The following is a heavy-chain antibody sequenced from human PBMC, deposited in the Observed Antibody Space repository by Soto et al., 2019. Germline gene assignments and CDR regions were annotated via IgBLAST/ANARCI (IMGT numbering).Heavy chain of an antibody. V-gene: IGHV1-2*02. CDR1: GYTFTGYY. CDR2: INPNSGGT. J-gene: IGHJ6*02. CDR3: ARAAVTIFGVVTSYGMDV. Sequence: QVQLVQSGAEVKKPGASVKVSCKASGYTFTGYYMHWVRQAPRQGLEWMGWINPNSGGTNYAQKFQGRVTMTRDTSISTAYMELSRLRSDDTAVYYCARAAVTIFGVVTSYGMDVWGQGTTVTVSS. D-gene: IGHD3-3*01.